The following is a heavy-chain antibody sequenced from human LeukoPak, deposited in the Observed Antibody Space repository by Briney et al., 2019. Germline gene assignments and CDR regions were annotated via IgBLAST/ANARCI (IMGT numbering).Heavy chain of an antibody. CDR1: GGSISSGGYS. Sequence: SQTLSLTCAVSGGSISSGGYSWSWIRQPPGKGLEWIGYIYHSGSTYYNPSLKSRVTISVDRSKNQFSLKLSSVTAADTAVYYCARVGYCSSTSCPFDYWGQGTLVTVSS. V-gene: IGHV4-30-2*01. CDR3: ARVGYCSSTSCPFDY. D-gene: IGHD2-2*01. CDR2: IYHSGST. J-gene: IGHJ4*02.